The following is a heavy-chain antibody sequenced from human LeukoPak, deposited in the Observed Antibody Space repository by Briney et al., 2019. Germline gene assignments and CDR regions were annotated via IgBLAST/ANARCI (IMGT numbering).Heavy chain of an antibody. CDR1: GFTFDESG. Sequence: GGSLRLSCAASGFTFDESGMNWVRQVPGKGLEWVSGINWKGGITAYADSVKGRFTISRDNAKNSLYLLMNSLRAEDTALYYCAKGSIPVAGPNWFDPWGQGTLVTVSS. J-gene: IGHJ5*02. D-gene: IGHD6-19*01. CDR3: AKGSIPVAGPNWFDP. CDR2: INWKGGIT. V-gene: IGHV3-20*04.